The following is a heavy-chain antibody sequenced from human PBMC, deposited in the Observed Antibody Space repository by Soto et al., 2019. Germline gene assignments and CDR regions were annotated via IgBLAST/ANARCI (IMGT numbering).Heavy chain of an antibody. V-gene: IGHV3-15*01. CDR2: IKSKTDGGTT. Sequence: GGSLRLSCAASGFTFRNAWRSWVRQAQGKGLEWVARIKSKTDGGTTDYAAPVKGGFTISRDDSKNTLYLQMNSLKTEDTAVYYCTTDPIVGAHDAFDIWGQGTMVTVSS. D-gene: IGHD1-26*01. CDR3: TTDPIVGAHDAFDI. CDR1: GFTFRNAW. J-gene: IGHJ3*02.